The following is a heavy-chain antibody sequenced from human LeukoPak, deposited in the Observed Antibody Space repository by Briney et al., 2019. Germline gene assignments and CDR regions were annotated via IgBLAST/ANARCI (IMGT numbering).Heavy chain of an antibody. CDR2: ISSSSSYI. V-gene: IGHV3-21*01. J-gene: IGHJ3*02. D-gene: IGHD3/OR15-3a*01. CDR3: ARDNSVAFGLGSRPLLDAFDI. Sequence: GGSLRLSCAASGFTFSSYSMNWVRQAPGKGLEWVSSISSSSSYIYYADSVKGRFTISRDNAKNSLYLQMNSLRAGDTAVYYCARDNSVAFGLGSRPLLDAFDIWGQGTMVTVSS. CDR1: GFTFSSYS.